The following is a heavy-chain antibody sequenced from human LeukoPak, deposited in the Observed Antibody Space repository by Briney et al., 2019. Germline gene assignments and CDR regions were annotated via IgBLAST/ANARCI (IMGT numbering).Heavy chain of an antibody. CDR2: ISSSSSSI. D-gene: IGHD3-10*01. J-gene: IGHJ4*02. Sequence: GGSLRLSCVASGFTFSSYSMNWVRQAPGKGLEWVSSISSSSSSINNADSVNGRFTISRDNTKKSLYLQMNSLRAEDTAVYYCARDYGSGRLNVLFDYWGQGTLVTVSS. CDR1: GFTFSSYS. CDR3: ARDYGSGRLNVLFDY. V-gene: IGHV3-21*01.